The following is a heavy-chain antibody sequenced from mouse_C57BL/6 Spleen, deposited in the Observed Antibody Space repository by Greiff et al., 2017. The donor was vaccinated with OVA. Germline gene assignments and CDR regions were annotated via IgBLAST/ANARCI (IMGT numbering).Heavy chain of an antibody. D-gene: IGHD2-5*01. CDR2: IWSGGST. Sequence: VQRVESGPGLVQPSQSLSITCTVSGFSLTSYGVHWVRQSPGKGLEWLGVIWSGGSTDYNAAFISRLSISKDNSKSQVFFKMNSLQADDTAIYYCARREKSNYDYAMDYWGQGTSVTVSS. J-gene: IGHJ4*01. CDR1: GFSLTSYG. V-gene: IGHV2-2*01. CDR3: ARREKSNYDYAMDY.